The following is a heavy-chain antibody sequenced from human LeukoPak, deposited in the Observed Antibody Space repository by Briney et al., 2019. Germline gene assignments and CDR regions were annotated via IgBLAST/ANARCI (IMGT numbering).Heavy chain of an antibody. V-gene: IGHV4-30-2*01. J-gene: IGHJ3*02. CDR3: ARDQRGYYGSGVGAFDI. CDR2: IYHSEST. CDR1: GGSISSGGYY. Sequence: KASETLSLTCTVSGGSISSGGYYWSWIRQPPGKGLEWIGYIYHSESTYYNPSLKSRVTISVDRSKNQFSLKLSSVTAADTAVYYCARDQRGYYGSGVGAFDIWGQGTMVTVSS. D-gene: IGHD3-10*01.